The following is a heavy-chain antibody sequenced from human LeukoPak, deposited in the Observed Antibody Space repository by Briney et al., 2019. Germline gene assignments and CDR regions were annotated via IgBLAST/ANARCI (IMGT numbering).Heavy chain of an antibody. CDR3: ARDLAAAGTIAGFDP. CDR1: GGSIGRYY. J-gene: IGHJ5*02. D-gene: IGHD6-13*01. Sequence: SETLSLTCTVSGGSIGRYYWSWIRQPPGKGLEWIGYIYYSGSTNYNPSLKSRVTISVDTSKNQFSLKLSSVTAADTAVYYCARDLAAAGTIAGFDPWGKGTLVTVSS. CDR2: IYYSGST. V-gene: IGHV4-59*01.